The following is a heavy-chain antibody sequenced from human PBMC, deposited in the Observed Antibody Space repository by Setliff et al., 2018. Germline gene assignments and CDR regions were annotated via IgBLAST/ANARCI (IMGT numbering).Heavy chain of an antibody. D-gene: IGHD3-22*01. J-gene: IGHJ3*02. CDR3: ARDVFPYHYEGAFDI. CDR2: INPSSGRT. V-gene: IGHV1-46*01. CDR1: GYTFTSHY. Sequence: ASVKVSCQASGYTFTSHYMHWVRQAPGLGLEWMGTINPSSGRTSYAQKFQGRVTMTRDTSTSTVYMDTSSLRSEDTAVYYCARDVFPYHYEGAFDIWGQGTMVTVSS.